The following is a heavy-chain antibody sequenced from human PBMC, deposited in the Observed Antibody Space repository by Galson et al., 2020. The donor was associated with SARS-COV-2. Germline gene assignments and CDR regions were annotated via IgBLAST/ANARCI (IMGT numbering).Heavy chain of an antibody. CDR3: AKDSNGGYDYSYGMDV. D-gene: IGHD5-12*01. CDR1: GFTFDDYT. CDR2: ISWDGGST. V-gene: IGHV3-43*01. Sequence: GSLRLSCAASGFTFDDYTMHWVRQAPGKGLEWVSLISWDGGSTYYADSVKGRFTISRDNSKNSLYLQMNSLRTEDTALYYCAKDSNGGYDYSYGMDVWGQGTTVTVSS. J-gene: IGHJ6*02.